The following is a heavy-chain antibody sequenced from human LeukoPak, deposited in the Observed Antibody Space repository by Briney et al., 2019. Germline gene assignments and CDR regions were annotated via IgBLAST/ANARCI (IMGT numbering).Heavy chain of an antibody. D-gene: IGHD6-19*01. V-gene: IGHV3-21*01. CDR1: GFTFSSYS. J-gene: IGHJ6*03. CDR3: ARDSSGWGDSRYYYYMDV. CDR2: ISSSSSYI. Sequence: GGSLRLSCAASGFTFSSYSMNWVRQAPGKGLEWVSSISSSSSYIYYADSVKGRFTNSRDNAKNSLYLQMNSLRAEDTAVYYCARDSSGWGDSRYYYYMDVWGKGTTVTVSS.